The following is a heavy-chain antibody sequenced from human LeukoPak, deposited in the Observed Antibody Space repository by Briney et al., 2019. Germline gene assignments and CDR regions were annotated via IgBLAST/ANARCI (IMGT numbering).Heavy chain of an antibody. Sequence: SETLSLTCTVSGGSISSYYWSWIRQPAGKGLEWIGRIYNSGSTNYNPSLKSRVTMSVDTPKNQFSLKLSSVTAADTAVYYCARDAPPSGWYVPGFDPWGQGTLVTVSS. CDR2: IYNSGST. D-gene: IGHD6-19*01. CDR1: GGSISSYY. V-gene: IGHV4-4*07. CDR3: ARDAPPSGWYVPGFDP. J-gene: IGHJ5*02.